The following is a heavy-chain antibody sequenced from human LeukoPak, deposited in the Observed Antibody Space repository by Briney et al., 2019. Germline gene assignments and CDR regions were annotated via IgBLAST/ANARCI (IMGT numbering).Heavy chain of an antibody. V-gene: IGHV3-23*01. CDR1: GFTFSNYA. J-gene: IGHJ4*02. CDR3: ARDFAGDRDY. CDR2: ISGSGGST. D-gene: IGHD4-17*01. Sequence: GGSLRLSCAASGFTFSNYAMSWVRQTPGKGLEWVSGISGSGGSTYYADSVKGRFTISRDNSKNTLYLQMNSLSAEDTAVYYCARDFAGDRDYWGQGTLVTVSS.